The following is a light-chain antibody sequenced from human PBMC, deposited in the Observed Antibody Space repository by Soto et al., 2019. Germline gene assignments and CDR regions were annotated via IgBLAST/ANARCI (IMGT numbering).Light chain of an antibody. J-gene: IGKJ4*02. Sequence: EFVWTQSAGTLSLSPGQRATLSCRASQSGSATYLAGYQQKPGQAPRLLIYAASSRATGVPDRFRGSGSGTDFTLAISRLEPEDLAVYYCQHYVTSPLRCGGGTKVEIK. CDR1: QSGSATY. CDR2: AAS. CDR3: QHYVTSPLR. V-gene: IGKV3-20*01.